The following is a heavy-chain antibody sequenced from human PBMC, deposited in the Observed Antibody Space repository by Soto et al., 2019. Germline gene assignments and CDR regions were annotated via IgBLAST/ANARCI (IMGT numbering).Heavy chain of an antibody. J-gene: IGHJ6*02. CDR3: ARNGFVGVVPLGFYYYGMDV. CDR2: INPSGGST. Sequence: ASVKVSCKASGYTFTSYYMHWVRQAPGQGLEWMGIINPSGGSTSYAQKFQGRVTMTRDTSTSTVYMELSSLRSEDTAVYYCARNGFVGVVPLGFYYYGMDVWGQGTTVTVSS. CDR1: GYTFTSYY. D-gene: IGHD3-3*01. V-gene: IGHV1-46*01.